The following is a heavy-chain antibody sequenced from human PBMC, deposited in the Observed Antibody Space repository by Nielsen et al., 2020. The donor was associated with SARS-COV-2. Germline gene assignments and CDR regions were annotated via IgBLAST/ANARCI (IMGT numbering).Heavy chain of an antibody. D-gene: IGHD4-17*01. CDR2: NWFSGETV. J-gene: IGHJ4*02. V-gene: IGHV3-33*08. CDR3: ARVYGEYADYFDN. CDR1: GFTFRTFG. Sequence: SCVGSGFTFRTFGMHWVRQAPGKGLEWVAVNWFSGETVYNGDSVKGRFTISRDNSKNSLFLRMDSLRGDDTAIYYCARVYGEYADYFDNWGQGTLVTVSS.